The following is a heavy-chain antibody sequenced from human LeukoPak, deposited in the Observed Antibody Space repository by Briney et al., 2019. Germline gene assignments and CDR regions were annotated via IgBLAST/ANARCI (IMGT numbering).Heavy chain of an antibody. CDR2: ISGSNSYI. J-gene: IGHJ4*02. CDR3: ARCTTGKTFGSLREIKKSREIDY. V-gene: IGHV3-21*01. D-gene: IGHD1-1*01. Sequence: GGSLRLSCAASGFTFNSYSMNWVRQAPGKGLEWVSSISGSNSYIYYADSMKGRFTISRDNAKNSLYLQMNSLRAEDTAVYYCARCTTGKTFGSLREIKKSREIDYWGQGTLVTVSS. CDR1: GFTFNSYS.